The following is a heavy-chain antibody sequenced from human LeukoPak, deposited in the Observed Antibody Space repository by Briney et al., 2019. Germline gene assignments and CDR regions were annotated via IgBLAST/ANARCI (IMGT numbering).Heavy chain of an antibody. D-gene: IGHD1-20*01. CDR2: MYTSGST. Sequence: SETLSLTCTVSGGSISSGGYYWSWIRQPAGKGLEWIGRMYTSGSTNYNPSLKSRVTISVDTSKNQFSLKLTSVTAADSAVYYCAREGLRHIITYYFHYWGQGTLVTVSS. J-gene: IGHJ4*02. CDR1: GGSISSGGYY. V-gene: IGHV4-61*02. CDR3: AREGLRHIITYYFHY.